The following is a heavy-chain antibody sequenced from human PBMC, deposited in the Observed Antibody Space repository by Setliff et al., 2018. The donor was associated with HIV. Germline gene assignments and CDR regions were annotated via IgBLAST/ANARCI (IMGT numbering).Heavy chain of an antibody. CDR2: ISANNGKT. V-gene: IGHV1-18*01. CDR1: GYTFISFD. Sequence: ASVKVSCKASGYTFISFDINWVRQAPGQGLEWMGWISANNGKTKYAQKFQGRVTMTTDTSTFTAYMDLRSLKSDDTAVYYCARDGYFDWLLFDYWGQGTLVTVSS. CDR3: ARDGYFDWLLFDY. J-gene: IGHJ4*02. D-gene: IGHD3-9*01.